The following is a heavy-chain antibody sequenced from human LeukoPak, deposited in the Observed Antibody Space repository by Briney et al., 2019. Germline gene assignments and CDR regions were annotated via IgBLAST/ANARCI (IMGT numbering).Heavy chain of an antibody. CDR3: ARDIGQLPTFAFDI. J-gene: IGHJ3*02. Sequence: SVKVSCKASGGTFSSYTISWVRQAPGQGLKWMGRIIPILGVANYAQKFQGRVTITADKSTSTAYMDLSSLRSEDTAVYYCARDIGQLPTFAFDIWGQGTMVTVSS. CDR2: IIPILGVA. V-gene: IGHV1-69*04. CDR1: GGTFSSYT. D-gene: IGHD2-2*01.